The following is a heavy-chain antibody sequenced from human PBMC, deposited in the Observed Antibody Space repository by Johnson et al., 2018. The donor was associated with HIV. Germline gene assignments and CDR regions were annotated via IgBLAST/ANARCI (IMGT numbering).Heavy chain of an antibody. Sequence: VQLVESGGGLVQPGGSLRLSCAASGFTFSSYDMHWVRQATGKGLEWVSAIGTAGDTYYADSVKGQFTISRDNSKNTLYLLMNSLRAEDTAVYYCARDRVDEGVGFDIWGQGTLVTVSS. D-gene: IGHD2-8*01. V-gene: IGHV3-13*01. CDR2: IGTAGDT. J-gene: IGHJ3*02. CDR1: GFTFSSYD. CDR3: ARDRVDEGVGFDI.